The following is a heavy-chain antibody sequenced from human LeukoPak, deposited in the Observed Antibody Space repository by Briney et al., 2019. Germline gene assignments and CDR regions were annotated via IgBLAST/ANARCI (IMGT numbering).Heavy chain of an antibody. J-gene: IGHJ3*02. Sequence: PGGSLRLSCAASGFTFSSYDMHWVRQATGKGLEWVSAIGTAGDTYYPGSVKGRFTISRENAKNSLYLQMNSLRAGDTAVYYCARGGRGYYVDAFDIWGHGTMVTVSS. D-gene: IGHD3-22*01. CDR1: GFTFSSYD. CDR2: IGTAGDT. V-gene: IGHV3-13*01. CDR3: ARGGRGYYVDAFDI.